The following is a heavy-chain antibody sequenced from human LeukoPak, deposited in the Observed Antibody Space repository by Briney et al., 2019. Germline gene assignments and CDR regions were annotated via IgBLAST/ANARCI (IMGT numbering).Heavy chain of an antibody. Sequence: PSETLSLTCTVSGGSISSSSYYWGWIRQPPGKGLEWIGSIYYSGSTYYNPSLESRVTISVDTSKNQFSLKLSSVTAADTAVYYCASSAVQWLPFDIWGQGTMVTVSS. J-gene: IGHJ3*02. D-gene: IGHD6-19*01. V-gene: IGHV4-39*01. CDR2: IYYSGST. CDR3: ASSAVQWLPFDI. CDR1: GGSISSSSYY.